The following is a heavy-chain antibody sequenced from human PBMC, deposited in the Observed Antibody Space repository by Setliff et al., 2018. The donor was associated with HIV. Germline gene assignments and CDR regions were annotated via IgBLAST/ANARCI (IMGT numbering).Heavy chain of an antibody. D-gene: IGHD1-26*01. J-gene: IGHJ4*02. V-gene: IGHV5-51*01. CDR3: TRRRRAPGTEDLEAY. Sequence: GESLKISCKASGYTFTNYWIGWVRQMPGKGLEWIGVIYPGDYVTRYGPSFQGQVSISADVSITTAYLQWSSLKASDTAMYYCTRRRRAPGTEDLEAYWGQGTLVTVSS. CDR2: IYPGDYVT. CDR1: GYTFTNYW.